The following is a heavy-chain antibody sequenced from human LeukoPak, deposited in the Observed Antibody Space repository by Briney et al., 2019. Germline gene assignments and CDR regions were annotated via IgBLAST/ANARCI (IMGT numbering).Heavy chain of an antibody. D-gene: IGHD2-2*01. CDR1: GYTFTNHY. CDR2: INANRGGA. Sequence: ASVKVSFQASGYTFTNHYMHWVREAPGQGLEWMGWINANRGGANYAQRFQGRVTMTRDTSITTAYMELSRLTSDDTAVYYCARHCCSSTSCYYFAYRGHRTLVTVSS. J-gene: IGHJ4*01. CDR3: ARHCCSSTSCYYFAY. V-gene: IGHV1-2*02.